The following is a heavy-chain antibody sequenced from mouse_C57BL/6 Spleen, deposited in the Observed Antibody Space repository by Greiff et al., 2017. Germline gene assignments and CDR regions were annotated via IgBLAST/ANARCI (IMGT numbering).Heavy chain of an antibody. D-gene: IGHD1-1*01. V-gene: IGHV5-17*01. Sequence: EVKRVESGGGLVKPGGSLKLSCAASGFTFSDYGMHWVRQAPEKGLEWVAYISSGSSTIYYADTVKGRFTISRDKAKNTLFLQMTSLRSEDTAMYYCARTTVVATGAMDYWGQGTSVTVSS. CDR2: ISSGSSTI. CDR1: GFTFSDYG. J-gene: IGHJ4*01. CDR3: ARTTVVATGAMDY.